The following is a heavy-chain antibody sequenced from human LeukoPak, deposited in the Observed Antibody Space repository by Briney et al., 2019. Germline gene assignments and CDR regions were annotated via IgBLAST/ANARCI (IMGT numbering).Heavy chain of an antibody. CDR2: ISYDGNNK. CDR3: ARDVAHSRLSLDH. V-gene: IGHV3-30-3*01. Sequence: GRSLRLSCAASGFIFSHYTIHWVRQAPGKGSEWVALISYDGNNKYYADSVRGRFTISRDNSKNTLYLQMDSLRPEDSAVYYCARDVAHSRLSLDHWGQGTLVTVSS. D-gene: IGHD2-15*01. J-gene: IGHJ4*02. CDR1: GFIFSHYT.